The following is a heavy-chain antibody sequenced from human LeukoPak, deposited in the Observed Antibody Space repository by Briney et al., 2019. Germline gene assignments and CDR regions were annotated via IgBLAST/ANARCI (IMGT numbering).Heavy chain of an antibody. CDR3: AKDQRSYSSSSLQLGYFDY. V-gene: IGHV3-23*01. CDR2: ISGSGGST. Sequence: SGGSLRLSCAASGFTFSSYAMSWVRQAPGKWLEWVSAISGSGGSTYYADSVKGRFTISRDNSKNTLYLQMNRLRAEDTAVYYCAKDQRSYSSSSLQLGYFDYWGQGTLVTVSS. CDR1: GFTFSSYA. J-gene: IGHJ4*02. D-gene: IGHD6-6*01.